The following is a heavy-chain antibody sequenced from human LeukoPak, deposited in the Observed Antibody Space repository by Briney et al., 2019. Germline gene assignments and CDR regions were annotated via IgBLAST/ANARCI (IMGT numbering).Heavy chain of an antibody. Sequence: GGSLRLSCAASGFTFSNSAVSWVRQAPGKGLEWVSSVSTSSIYIYYADSVKGRFTISRDNAKNSLYLQMNSLRAEDTAVYYCARDSGRDFDYWGQGTLVTVSS. J-gene: IGHJ4*02. CDR2: VSTSSIYI. D-gene: IGHD5-24*01. CDR3: ARDSGRDFDY. CDR1: GFTFSNSA. V-gene: IGHV3-21*01.